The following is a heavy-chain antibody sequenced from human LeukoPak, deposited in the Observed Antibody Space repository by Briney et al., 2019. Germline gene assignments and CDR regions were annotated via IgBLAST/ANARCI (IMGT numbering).Heavy chain of an antibody. D-gene: IGHD5-24*01. CDR3: ARPGRADGYNYGFDY. J-gene: IGHJ4*02. V-gene: IGHV4-39*01. CDR1: GGSISSSSYY. CDR2: IYYRGST. Sequence: SETLSLTCTVSGGSISSSSYYWGWIRQPPGKGLEWIGSIYYRGSTYYNPSLKSRVTISVDTSKNQFSLKLSSVTAADTAVYYCARPGRADGYNYGFDYWGQGTLVTVSS.